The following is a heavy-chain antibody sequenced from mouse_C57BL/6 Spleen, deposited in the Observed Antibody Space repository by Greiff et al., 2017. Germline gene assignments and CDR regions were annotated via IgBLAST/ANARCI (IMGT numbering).Heavy chain of an antibody. CDR1: GYASSSYW. Sequence: VQLKESGAELVKPGASVKISCKASGYASSSYWMNWVKQRPGKGLEWIGQIYPGDGDTNYNGKFKGKATLTADKSSSTAYMQLSSLTSEDSAVYFCARDDSSGYGYYAMDYWGQGTSVTVSS. D-gene: IGHD3-2*02. V-gene: IGHV1-80*01. CDR2: IYPGDGDT. J-gene: IGHJ4*01. CDR3: ARDDSSGYGYYAMDY.